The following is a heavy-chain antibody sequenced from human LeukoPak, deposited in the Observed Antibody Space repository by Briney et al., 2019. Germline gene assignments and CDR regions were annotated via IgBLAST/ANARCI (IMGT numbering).Heavy chain of an antibody. Sequence: ASVKVSCKASGGTFSSYAISLVRQAPGQGLEWMGGIIPILGTANYAQKFQGRVTITADESTSTAYMELSSLRSEDTAVYYCARDGSLYYFDYWGQGTLVTVSS. CDR3: ARDGSLYYFDY. J-gene: IGHJ4*02. CDR2: IIPILGTA. CDR1: GGTFSSYA. V-gene: IGHV1-69*01.